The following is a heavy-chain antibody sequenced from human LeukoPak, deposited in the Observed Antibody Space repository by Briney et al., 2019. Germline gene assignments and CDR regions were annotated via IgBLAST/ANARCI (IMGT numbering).Heavy chain of an antibody. CDR2: IRYDGSNK. CDR3: AKAYCCSTSCYIEY. V-gene: IGHV3-30*02. CDR1: GFTFSSYG. D-gene: IGHD2-2*01. J-gene: IGHJ4*02. Sequence: GGSLRLSCAAPGFTFSSYGMHWVHQAPGKGLEWVAFIRYDGSNKYYADSVKGRFTISRDNSKNTLYLQMNSLRAEDTAVYYCAKAYCCSTSCYIEYWGEGTLVTVSS.